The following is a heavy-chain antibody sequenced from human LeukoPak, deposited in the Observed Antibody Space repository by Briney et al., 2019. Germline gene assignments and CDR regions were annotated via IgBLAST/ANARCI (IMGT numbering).Heavy chain of an antibody. J-gene: IGHJ4*02. CDR2: ISGSGDIT. D-gene: IGHD5-18*01. V-gene: IGHV3-23*01. CDR1: GFTISSYA. Sequence: GGSLRLSCAASGFTISSYAMTWVRQAPGKGLEWVSAISGSGDITYYADSVKGRLTISRDNSKNTLYLQMNSPRVEDTAVYYCAKRDRTAKGPYYFDCWGQGTLVTVSS. CDR3: AKRDRTAKGPYYFDC.